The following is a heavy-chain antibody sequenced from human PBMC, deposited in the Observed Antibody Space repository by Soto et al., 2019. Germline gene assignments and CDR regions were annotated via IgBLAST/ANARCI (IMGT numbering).Heavy chain of an antibody. CDR1: GFTFSSYG. Sequence: QVQLVESGGGVVQPGRSLRLSCAASGFTFSSYGMHWVRQAPGKGLEWVAIISYDGSNQYYADSVKGRFTISRDNSKNHLYLQMNSLRAEDTAVYYCAKALGELSPESYDHWGQGVLVTVSS. J-gene: IGHJ4*02. CDR3: AKALGELSPESYDH. V-gene: IGHV3-30*18. CDR2: ISYDGSNQ. D-gene: IGHD3-16*02.